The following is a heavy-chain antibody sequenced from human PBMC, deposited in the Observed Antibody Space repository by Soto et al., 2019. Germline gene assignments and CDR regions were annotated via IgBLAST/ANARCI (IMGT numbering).Heavy chain of an antibody. CDR3: ARDGYGGYGY. Sequence: QVQLVQSGAEVKKPGTSVKVSCKASGYTFTSNGISWVRQAPGQGLEWMGWISTYNGNTNYAQKLQGRVTMTRDTTTSIGYKEARDLRSDDTAVYYWARDGYGGYGYWGQGSLVTVFS. J-gene: IGHJ4*02. CDR1: GYTFTSNG. V-gene: IGHV1-18*01. CDR2: ISTYNGNT. D-gene: IGHD5-12*01.